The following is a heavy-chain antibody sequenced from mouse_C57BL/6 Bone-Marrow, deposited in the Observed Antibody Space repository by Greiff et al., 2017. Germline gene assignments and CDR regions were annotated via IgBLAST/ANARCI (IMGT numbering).Heavy chain of an antibody. J-gene: IGHJ3*01. V-gene: IGHV1-64*01. Sequence: QVQLQQPGAELVKPGASVKLSCKASGYTFTSYWMHWVKQRPGQGLEWIGMIHPNSGSTNYNEKFKSKATLTVDKSSSTAYMQLSSLTSEDSAVYYCARRGAAQAPVAYWGQGTLVTVSA. CDR2: IHPNSGST. D-gene: IGHD3-2*02. CDR1: GYTFTSYW. CDR3: ARRGAAQAPVAY.